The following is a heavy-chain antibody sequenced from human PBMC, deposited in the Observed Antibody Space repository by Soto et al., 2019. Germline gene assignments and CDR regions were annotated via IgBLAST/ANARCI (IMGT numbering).Heavy chain of an antibody. D-gene: IGHD1-26*01. J-gene: IGHJ4*02. CDR1: GFTFNSHT. CDR3: AREVGATGY. Sequence: EVQLVESGGGLVQPGGSLRLSCVASGFTFNSHTMNWVRQAPGKGLEWLSYISDSSSTIYYADSVKGRFTISRDNAKTSLYLQMNSLRVADTAVYYCAREVGATGYWGQGTLVTVSS. CDR2: ISDSSSTI. V-gene: IGHV3-48*04.